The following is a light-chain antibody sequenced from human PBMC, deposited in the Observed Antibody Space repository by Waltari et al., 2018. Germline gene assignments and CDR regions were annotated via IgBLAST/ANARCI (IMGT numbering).Light chain of an antibody. CDR3: AAWDDSLESWV. Sequence: QSVLTQPPSVSGTPGQRVTISCSGSSSNIGSNNVIWYQQRPGTAPKLLIYANNRRPSDVPDPCSVPTSGTSASLAISGLQPEDEADYSCAAWDDSLESWVFGGGTKPTVL. J-gene: IGLJ3*02. CDR2: ANN. V-gene: IGLV1-44*01. CDR1: SSNIGSNN.